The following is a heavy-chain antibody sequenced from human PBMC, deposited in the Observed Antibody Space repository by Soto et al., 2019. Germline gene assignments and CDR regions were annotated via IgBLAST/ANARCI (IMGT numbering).Heavy chain of an antibody. J-gene: IGHJ4*02. CDR3: AKDPTTDYDILTGPFDY. Sequence: GGSLRLSCAASGFTFSSYSMNWVRQAPGKGLEWVSSISWNSGCIYYADSVKGRFTISRDNAKNSLYLQMNSLRAEDTALYYCAKDPTTDYDILTGPFDYWGQGTLVTVSS. CDR2: ISWNSGCI. D-gene: IGHD3-9*01. V-gene: IGHV3-21*04. CDR1: GFTFSSYS.